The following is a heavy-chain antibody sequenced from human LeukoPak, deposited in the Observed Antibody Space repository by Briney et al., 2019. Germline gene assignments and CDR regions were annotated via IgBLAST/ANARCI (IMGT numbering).Heavy chain of an antibody. CDR1: GYIFTSYW. V-gene: IGHV5-51*01. Sequence: GESLQISCKASGYIFTSYWIGWVRPLPGKGLEGMGIIDPSDSETRYTPSFQGQVTISVDKSLTTAYLQWSSLKASDTAMYYCARQTAMGRSGDYWGQGTLVTVSS. CDR2: IDPSDSET. CDR3: ARQTAMGRSGDY. J-gene: IGHJ4*02. D-gene: IGHD5-18*01.